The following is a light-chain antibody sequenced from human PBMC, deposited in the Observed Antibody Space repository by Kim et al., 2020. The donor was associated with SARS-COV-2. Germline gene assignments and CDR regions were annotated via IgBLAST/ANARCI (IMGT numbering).Light chain of an antibody. CDR1: SLRSYY. J-gene: IGLJ3*02. CDR2: GKN. V-gene: IGLV3-19*01. CDR3: NSRDSSGNHWV. Sequence: ALGQTVRMTCKGDSLRSYYSSWYQQKPGQAPVLVIYGKNNRPSGIPDRFSGSSSGNTASLTITGAQAEDEADYYCNSRDSSGNHWVFGGGTKVTVL.